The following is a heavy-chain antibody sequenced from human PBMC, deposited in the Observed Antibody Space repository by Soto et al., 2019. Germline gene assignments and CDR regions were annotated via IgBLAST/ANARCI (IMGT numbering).Heavy chain of an antibody. D-gene: IGHD3-22*01. CDR3: ASSYYYDSSGYPDWFDP. CDR2: IYYSGST. V-gene: IGHV4-59*08. CDR1: GGSISSYY. Sequence: SETLSLTCTVSGGSISSYYWSWIRQPPGKGLEWIGYIYYSGSTNYNPSLKSRVTISVDTSKNQFSLKLSSVTAADTAVYYCASSYYYDSSGYPDWFDPWGQVTLSIVS. J-gene: IGHJ5*02.